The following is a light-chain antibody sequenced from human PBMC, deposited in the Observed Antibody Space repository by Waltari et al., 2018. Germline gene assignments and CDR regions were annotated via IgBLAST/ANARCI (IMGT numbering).Light chain of an antibody. V-gene: IGLV2-23*02. Sequence: QSALTQPASVSGSPGQSITISCTGTSSDVGGYNYVSWSQQHPGKAPKLMIYDVSKRPSGVSNRFSGSKSGNTASLTISGLQAEDEADYYCCSYAGSSTVVFGGGTKLTVL. J-gene: IGLJ2*01. CDR2: DVS. CDR3: CSYAGSSTVV. CDR1: SSDVGGYNY.